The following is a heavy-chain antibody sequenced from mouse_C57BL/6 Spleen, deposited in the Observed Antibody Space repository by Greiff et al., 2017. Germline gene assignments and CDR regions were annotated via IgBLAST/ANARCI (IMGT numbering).Heavy chain of an antibody. D-gene: IGHD2-13*01. CDR2: IHPNSGST. J-gene: IGHJ1*03. CDR3: ARSGDPYWGFDD. Sequence: VQLQQPGAELVKPGASVKLSCKASGYTFTSYWMHWVKQRPGQGLEWIGMIHPNSGSTNYNEKFKSKATLTVDKSSSTAYMQLSSLTSEDSAVYFCARSGDPYWGFDDWGTGTTVTVSS. V-gene: IGHV1-64*01. CDR1: GYTFTSYW.